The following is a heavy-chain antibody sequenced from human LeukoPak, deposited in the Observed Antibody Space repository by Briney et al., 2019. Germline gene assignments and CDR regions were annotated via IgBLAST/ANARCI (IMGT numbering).Heavy chain of an antibody. CDR3: AKDGSSGWSYYFDY. D-gene: IGHD6-19*01. CDR1: RFTFSSYG. J-gene: IGHJ4*02. V-gene: IGHV3-30*02. CDR2: IQYDGSNE. Sequence: GGSLRLSCAASRFTFSSYGMHWVRQAPGKGLEWVAYIQYDGSNEQYADSVKGRFSISRDSSKNILYLQMNSLRAEDTAVYYCAKDGSSGWSYYFDYWGQGTLVTVSS.